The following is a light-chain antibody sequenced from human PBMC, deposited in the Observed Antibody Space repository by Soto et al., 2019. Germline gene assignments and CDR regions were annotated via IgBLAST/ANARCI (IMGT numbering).Light chain of an antibody. Sequence: DIQMTQSPSSVSASVGDRVTITCRASQDINSWLAWYQQKPGRAPNLLIYKASSLESGVPSRFSGSGSGTEFTLTISSLQPDDFATYYCQQYRTFGQGTKV. CDR1: QDINSW. CDR3: QQYRT. J-gene: IGKJ1*01. CDR2: KAS. V-gene: IGKV1-5*03.